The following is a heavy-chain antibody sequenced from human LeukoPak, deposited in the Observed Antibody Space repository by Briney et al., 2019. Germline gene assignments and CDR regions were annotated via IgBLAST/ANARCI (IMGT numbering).Heavy chain of an antibody. CDR2: IYSGGST. V-gene: IGHV3-66*01. CDR1: GFTVSSNY. CDR3: ARDPTGYSSGWSKEAFDI. Sequence: GGSLRLSCAASGFTVSSNYMSWVRQAPGKGLEWVSVIYSGGSTYYADSVKGRFTISRDNSKNTLFLQMNSLRAEDTAVYYCARDPTGYSSGWSKEAFDIWGQGTMVTVSS. J-gene: IGHJ3*02. D-gene: IGHD6-19*01.